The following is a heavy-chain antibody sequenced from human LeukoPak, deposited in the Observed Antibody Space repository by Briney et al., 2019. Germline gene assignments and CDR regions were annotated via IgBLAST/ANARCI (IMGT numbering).Heavy chain of an antibody. CDR3: ARVAASRYCSGGSCYSDY. D-gene: IGHD2-15*01. V-gene: IGHV4-30-4*01. Sequence: PSETLSLTCTVSGGSISSGDYYWNWIRQPPGKGLEWIGYIYYSGTTYYNPSLKSRVTISVDTSKNQFSLKLSSVTAADTAVYYCARVAASRYCSGGSCYSDYWGQGTLVTVSS. J-gene: IGHJ4*02. CDR2: IYYSGTT. CDR1: GGSISSGDYY.